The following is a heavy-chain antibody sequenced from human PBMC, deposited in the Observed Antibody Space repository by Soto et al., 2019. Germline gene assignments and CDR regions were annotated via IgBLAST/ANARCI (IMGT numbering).Heavy chain of an antibody. CDR2: IIPIFGTA. Sequence: SVKVSCKASGGTFSSYAISWVRQAPGQGLEWMGGIIPIFGTANYAQKFQGRVTITADESTSTAYMELSSLRSEDTAVYYCAESGGTANGYTSGWYGLDVWGQGTTVTVSS. J-gene: IGHJ6*02. CDR3: AESGGTANGYTSGWYGLDV. D-gene: IGHD6-19*01. CDR1: GGTFSSYA. V-gene: IGHV1-69*13.